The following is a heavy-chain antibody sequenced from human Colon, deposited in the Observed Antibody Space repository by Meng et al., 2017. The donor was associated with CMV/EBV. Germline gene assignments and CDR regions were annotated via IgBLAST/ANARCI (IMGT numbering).Heavy chain of an antibody. J-gene: IGHJ4*02. V-gene: IGHV4-4*07. D-gene: IGHD5-18*01. CDR3: ARAQYTYGYWIFDY. Sequence: VQPQVSCPVLVKPSVTLSLSCTVSGGSISSYYWSWIRQPAGKGLEWIGRIYPSGFPKYKPSLESRVTMSADTSKNQISLKLTSVTAADTAVYYCARAQYTYGYWIFDYWGQGTLVTVSS. CDR2: IYPSGFP. CDR1: GGSISSYY.